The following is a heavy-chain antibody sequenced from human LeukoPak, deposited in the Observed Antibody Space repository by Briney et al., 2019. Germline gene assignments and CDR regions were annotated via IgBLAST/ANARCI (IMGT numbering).Heavy chain of an antibody. V-gene: IGHV1-69*04. D-gene: IGHD2-8*02. CDR3: VRRIYCTGCGTCYDGWFDP. CDR1: GDTFSSHE. Sequence: GASVKVSCKASGDTFSSHEISWVRQAPGQGLEWMGRIIPLLGTANYAQKFQGRVTIIADKSTSTAYMELTGLRFDDTVVYYCVRRIYCTGCGTCYDGWFDPWGQGTLVTVSS. CDR2: IIPLLGTA. J-gene: IGHJ5*02.